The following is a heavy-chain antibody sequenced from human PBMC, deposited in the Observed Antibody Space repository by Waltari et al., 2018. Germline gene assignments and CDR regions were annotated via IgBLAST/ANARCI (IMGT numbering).Heavy chain of an antibody. CDR1: GYTFTDYY. V-gene: IGHV1-69-2*01. J-gene: IGHJ4*02. CDR3: ARAPNYYGSGSYAGGY. CDR2: ADPEDGET. D-gene: IGHD3-10*01. Sequence: VQLVQSGAEVKKPGSSVKVSCKASGYTFTDYYMHWVQQAPGKGLEWMGRADPEDGETIYAEKFQGRVTITADESTSTAYMELSSLRSEDTAVYYCARAPNYYGSGSYAGGYWGQGTLVTVSS.